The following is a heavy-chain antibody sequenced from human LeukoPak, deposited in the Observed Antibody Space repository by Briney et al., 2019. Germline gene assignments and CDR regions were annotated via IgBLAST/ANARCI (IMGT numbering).Heavy chain of an antibody. Sequence: ASVKVSCKAAGYSFTTFHINWVRQAPGQGPEWMGWVNPDTGNTGFAQKFRGRVTITQNSSVTTVYMELSSLTSEDTAVYYCARRGLVAGIYDLVYGFDLWGQGTMVTVSS. J-gene: IGHJ3*01. CDR1: GYSFTTFH. CDR2: VNPDTGNT. CDR3: ARRGLVAGIYDLVYGFDL. V-gene: IGHV1-8*03. D-gene: IGHD3/OR15-3a*01.